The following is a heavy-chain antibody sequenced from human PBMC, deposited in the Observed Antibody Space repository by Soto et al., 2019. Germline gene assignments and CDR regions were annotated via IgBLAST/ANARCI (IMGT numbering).Heavy chain of an antibody. V-gene: IGHV3-33*01. J-gene: IGHJ6*02. CDR3: ARDLGYSSGWYSYYYGMDV. Sequence: GGSLRLSCAASGFTFSSYGMHWVRQAPGKGLEWVAVIWYDGSNKYYADSVKGRFTISRDNSKNTLYLQMNSLRAEDTAVYYCARDLGYSSGWYSYYYGMDVWGQGTTVTAP. CDR1: GFTFSSYG. D-gene: IGHD6-19*01. CDR2: IWYDGSNK.